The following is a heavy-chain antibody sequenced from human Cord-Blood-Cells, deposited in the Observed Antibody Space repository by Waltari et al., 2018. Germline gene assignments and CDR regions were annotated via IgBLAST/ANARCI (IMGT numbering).Heavy chain of an antibody. Sequence: QVQLVQSAAEVKKPGSSLKVSCTASRGTFSRYAISWVRQAPGKGLEWMGGIIPIFGTANYAQKFQGRVTITADESTSTAYMELSSLRSEDTAVYYCAIRDYDILTGYYNYWGQGTLVTVSS. D-gene: IGHD3-9*01. V-gene: IGHV1-69*01. J-gene: IGHJ4*02. CDR2: IIPIFGTA. CDR1: RGTFSRYA. CDR3: AIRDYDILTGYYNY.